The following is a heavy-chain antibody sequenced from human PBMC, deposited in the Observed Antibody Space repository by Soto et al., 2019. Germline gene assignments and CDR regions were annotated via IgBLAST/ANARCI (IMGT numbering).Heavy chain of an antibody. CDR2: INHSGST. J-gene: IGHJ6*02. D-gene: IGHD4-4*01. V-gene: IGHV4-34*01. Sequence: ASETLSLTCAVYGGSFSGYYWSWIRQPPGKGLEWIGEINHSGSTNYNPSLKSRVTISVDTSKNQFSLKLSSVTAADTAVYYCARLRITVPPNYYYYYGMDVWGQGTTVTVSS. CDR3: ARLRITVPPNYYYYYGMDV. CDR1: GGSFSGYY.